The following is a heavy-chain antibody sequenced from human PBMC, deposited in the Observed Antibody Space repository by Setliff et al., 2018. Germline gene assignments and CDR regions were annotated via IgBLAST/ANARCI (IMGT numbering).Heavy chain of an antibody. CDR3: SRLVRYCTTTTCQRASGAEF. J-gene: IGHJ4*02. CDR1: GYMFRSYG. D-gene: IGHD2-8*01. CDR2: ISAYNDNT. V-gene: IGHV1-18*01. Sequence: ASVKVSCKASGYMFRSYGINWIRQAPGQGPEWMGWISAYNDNTNSAEKFQDRITITADTSTSTSYMELRSLTSDDTAVYYCSRLVRYCTTTTCQRASGAEFWGQGTLVTVSS.